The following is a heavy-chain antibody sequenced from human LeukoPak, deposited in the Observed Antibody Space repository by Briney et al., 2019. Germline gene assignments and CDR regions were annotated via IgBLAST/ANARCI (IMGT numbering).Heavy chain of an antibody. CDR1: GGTFSSYA. CDR2: MNPNSGNT. V-gene: IGHV1-8*02. D-gene: IGHD3-10*01. CDR3: ARGHGSGSYYYY. J-gene: IGHJ4*02. Sequence: ASVKVSCKASGGTFSSYAISWVRQATGQGLEWMGWMNPNSGNTGYAQKFQGRVTMTRNTSISTAYMELSSLRSEDTAVYYCARGHGSGSYYYYWGQGTLVTVSS.